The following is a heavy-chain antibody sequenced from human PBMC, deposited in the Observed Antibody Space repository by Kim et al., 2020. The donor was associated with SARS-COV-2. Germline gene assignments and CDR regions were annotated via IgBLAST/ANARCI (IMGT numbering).Heavy chain of an antibody. Sequence: GESLKISCKGSGYSFTSYWIGWVRQMPGKGLGWMGIIYPGDSDTRYSPSFQGQVNISADKSISTAYLQWSSLKASDTAMYYCATGRQLRYYDILKGYSELTRATYFDYWGQGTLVTVSS. CDR1: GYSFTSYW. CDR3: ATGRQLRYYDILKGYSELTRATYFDY. D-gene: IGHD3-9*01. CDR2: IYPGDSDT. V-gene: IGHV5-51*01. J-gene: IGHJ4*02.